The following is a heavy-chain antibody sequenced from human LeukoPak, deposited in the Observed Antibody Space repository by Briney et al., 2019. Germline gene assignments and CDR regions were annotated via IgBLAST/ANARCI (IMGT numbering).Heavy chain of an antibody. D-gene: IGHD6-13*01. Sequence: GASVKVSCKASGGTFSSYAISWVRQAPGQGLEWMGGIIPIFGTANYAQKFQGRVTITADESTSTAYMELSSLRSEDTAVYYCAAGIAAAGTGYWGQGTLVTVSS. CDR3: AAGIAAAGTGY. V-gene: IGHV1-69*01. J-gene: IGHJ4*02. CDR1: GGTFSSYA. CDR2: IIPIFGTA.